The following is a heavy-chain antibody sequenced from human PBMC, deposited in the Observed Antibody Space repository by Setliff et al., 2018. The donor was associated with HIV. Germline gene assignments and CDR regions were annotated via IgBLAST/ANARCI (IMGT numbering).Heavy chain of an antibody. V-gene: IGHV3-30*02. CDR2: IRYDGSNK. Sequence: GGSLRLSCAASGFTFSSYGMHWVRQAPGKGLEWVAFIRYDGSNKYYADSVKGRFTISRDNSKNTLYLQMNSLRSDDTAVYYCARGMDYYDTSGYYQYYFDYWGQGTLVTVSS. CDR3: ARGMDYYDTSGYYQYYFDY. J-gene: IGHJ4*02. CDR1: GFTFSSYG. D-gene: IGHD3-22*01.